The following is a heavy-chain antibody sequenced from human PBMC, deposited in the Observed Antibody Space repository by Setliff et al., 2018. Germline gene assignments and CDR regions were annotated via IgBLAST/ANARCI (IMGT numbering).Heavy chain of an antibody. Sequence: PSETLSLTCTVSGGSISSRNYYWGRIRQPPGKGLEWIGSIYYSGSTYYNPSLTSRVTISVDTSNNQFSLNLRSVTAADTAIYYCARHFRSSKVQFLEYLTDYYFDSWGQGTLVTVSS. J-gene: IGHJ4*02. D-gene: IGHD3-3*01. CDR3: ARHFRSSKVQFLEYLTDYYFDS. CDR1: GGSISSRNYY. V-gene: IGHV4-39*01. CDR2: IYYSGST.